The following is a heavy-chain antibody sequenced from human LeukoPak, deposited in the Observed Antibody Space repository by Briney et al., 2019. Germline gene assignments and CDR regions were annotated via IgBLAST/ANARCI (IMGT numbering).Heavy chain of an antibody. V-gene: IGHV3-7*01. CDR3: ASYNYYDSSGYYGRVY. D-gene: IGHD3-22*01. Sequence: GGSLRFSCAASGFTFSSYWMSWVRQAPGKGLEWVANIKQDGSEKYYVDSVKGRFTISRDNAKNSLYLQMNSLRAEDTAVYYCASYNYYDSSGYYGRVYWGQGTLVTVSS. CDR2: IKQDGSEK. J-gene: IGHJ4*02. CDR1: GFTFSSYW.